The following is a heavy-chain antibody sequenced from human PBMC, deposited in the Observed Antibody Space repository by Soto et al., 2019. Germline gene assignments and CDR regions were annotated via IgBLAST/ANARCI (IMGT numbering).Heavy chain of an antibody. J-gene: IGHJ4*02. V-gene: IGHV4-59*01. CDR2: IYYSGST. CDR3: ASRLRGGEATPFDY. D-gene: IGHD5-12*01. Sequence: SETLSLTCTVSGGSISSYYWSWIRQPPGKGLEWIGYIYYSGSTNYNPSLKSRVTISVDTSKNQFSLKLSSVTAADTAVYYCASRLRGGEATPFDYWGQGTLVTVSS. CDR1: GGSISSYY.